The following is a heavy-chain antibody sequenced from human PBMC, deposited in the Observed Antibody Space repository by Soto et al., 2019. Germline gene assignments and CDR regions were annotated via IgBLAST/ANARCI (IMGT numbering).Heavy chain of an antibody. D-gene: IGHD6-13*01. CDR1: GFTFSSYW. V-gene: IGHV3-7*01. CDR3: AREWVDLAAAGASDYFDY. J-gene: IGHJ4*02. CDR2: IKQDGSEK. Sequence: EVQLVESGGGLVQPGGSLRLSCAASGFTFSSYWMSWVRQAPGKGLEWVANIKQDGSEKYYVDSVKGRFTISRDNVKNSLYLQMNSLRAEDTAVYYCAREWVDLAAAGASDYFDYWGQGTLVTVSS.